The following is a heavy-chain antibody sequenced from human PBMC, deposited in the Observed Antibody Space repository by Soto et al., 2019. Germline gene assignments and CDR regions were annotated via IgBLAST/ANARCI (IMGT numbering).Heavy chain of an antibody. D-gene: IGHD4-17*01. CDR1: GFTFSSYA. CDR2: ISGSGGST. J-gene: IGHJ5*02. V-gene: IGHV3-23*01. Sequence: GSLRLSCAASGFTFSSYAMSWVRQAPGKGLEWVSAISGSGGSTYYADSVKGRFTISRDNSKNTLYLQMNSLRAEDTAVYYCAKDLADYVGGHWFDPWGQGTLVTVSS. CDR3: AKDLADYVGGHWFDP.